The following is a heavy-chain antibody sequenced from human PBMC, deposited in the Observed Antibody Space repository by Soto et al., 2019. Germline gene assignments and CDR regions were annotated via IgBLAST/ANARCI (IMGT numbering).Heavy chain of an antibody. V-gene: IGHV4-31*03. D-gene: IGHD3-3*01. CDR2: IFYSGST. CDR3: ARFSYEFWSALGSYSMDV. Sequence: SETLSLTCTVSDGSISGGGYYWSWIRQHPGKGLEWIGYIFYSGSTYYNPSLESRVTISVDTSKNQFSLKLSSVTAADTAVYYCARFSYEFWSALGSYSMDVWGQGTTVTVSS. J-gene: IGHJ6*02. CDR1: DGSISGGGYY.